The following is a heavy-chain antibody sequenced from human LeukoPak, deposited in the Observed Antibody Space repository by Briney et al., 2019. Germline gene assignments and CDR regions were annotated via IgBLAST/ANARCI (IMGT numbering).Heavy chain of an antibody. V-gene: IGHV4-34*01. CDR2: INHSGST. J-gene: IGHJ6*03. CDR3: ARDWDGSGSYKDYYYYYMDV. D-gene: IGHD3-10*01. CDR1: GGSFSGYY. Sequence: SETLSLTCAVYGGSFSGYYWSWIRQPPGKGLEWIGEINHSGSTNYNPSLKSRVTISVDTSKNQFSLKLSSVTAADTAVYYCARDWDGSGSYKDYYYYYMDVWGKGTTVTISS.